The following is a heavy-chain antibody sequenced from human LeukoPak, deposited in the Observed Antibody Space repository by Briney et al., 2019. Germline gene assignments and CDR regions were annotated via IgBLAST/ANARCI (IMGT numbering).Heavy chain of an antibody. CDR1: GFTFDDYA. V-gene: IGHV3-9*01. J-gene: IGHJ6*03. CDR2: ISWNSGSI. CDR3: ARVGYSGYYYYYMDV. D-gene: IGHD1-26*01. Sequence: PGRSLRLSCAASGFTFDDYAMHWVRQAPGKGLEWVSGISWNSGSIGYADSVKGRFTISRDNAKNSLYLQMNSLRAEDTAVYYCARVGYSGYYYYYMDVWGKGTTVTVSS.